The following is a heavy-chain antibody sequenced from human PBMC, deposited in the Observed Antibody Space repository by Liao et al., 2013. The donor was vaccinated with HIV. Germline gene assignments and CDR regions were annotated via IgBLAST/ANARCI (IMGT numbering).Heavy chain of an antibody. V-gene: IGHV4-61*02. D-gene: IGHD3-3*01. Sequence: QVQLQESGPGLVKPSQTLSLTCTVSGGSISSGSYYWSWIRQPAGKGLEWIGRVYTSGSPTYNPSLKTRVTMSVDTSKNQFSLKLSSVTAADTAVYYCARDWIRTTIFGVVQSVFDIWGQGTMVTVSS. J-gene: IGHJ3*02. CDR2: VYTSGSP. CDR1: GGSISSGSYY. CDR3: ARDWIRTTIFGVVQSVFDI.